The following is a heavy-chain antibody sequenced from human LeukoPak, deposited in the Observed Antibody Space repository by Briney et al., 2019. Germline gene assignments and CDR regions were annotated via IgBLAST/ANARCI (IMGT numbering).Heavy chain of an antibody. V-gene: IGHV3-21*01. J-gene: IGHJ6*02. CDR1: GFTFSSYA. D-gene: IGHD3-22*01. Sequence: PGGSLRLSCAASGFTFSSYAMNWVRQAPGKGLEWVSSISSSSSYIYYADPVKGRFTISRDNAKNSLYLQMNSLRAEDTAVYYCARAMGSGYYYDDYYYYGMDVWGQGTTVTVSS. CDR2: ISSSSSYI. CDR3: ARAMGSGYYYDDYYYYGMDV.